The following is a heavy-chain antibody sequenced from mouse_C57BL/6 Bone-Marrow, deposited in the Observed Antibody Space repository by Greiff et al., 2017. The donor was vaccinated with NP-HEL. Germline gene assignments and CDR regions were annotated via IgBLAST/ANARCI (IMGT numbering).Heavy chain of an antibody. D-gene: IGHD2-4*01. CDR3: ARGDDDYDPFAY. V-gene: IGHV1-69*01. CDR2: IDPSDSNT. Sequence: QVQLQQPGAELVMPGASVKLSCKASGYTFTSYWMHWVKQRPGQGLEWIGEIDPSDSNTNYNQKFKGKSTLTVDQSSSTAYLQLSSLTSEDSAVYYCARGDDDYDPFAYWGQGTLVTVSA. CDR1: GYTFTSYW. J-gene: IGHJ3*01.